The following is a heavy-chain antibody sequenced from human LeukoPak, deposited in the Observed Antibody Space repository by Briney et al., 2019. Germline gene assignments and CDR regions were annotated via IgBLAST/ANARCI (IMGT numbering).Heavy chain of an antibody. J-gene: IGHJ4*02. D-gene: IGHD3-22*01. CDR3: ATGTNYYDSSGYTYFDY. Sequence: ASVKVSCKVSGYTLTELSMHWVRQAPGKGLEWMGGFDPEDGETIYAQKFQGRVTMTEDTSTDTAYMELSSLRSEDAAVYYCATGTNYYDSSGYTYFDYWGQGTLVTVSS. CDR2: FDPEDGET. V-gene: IGHV1-24*01. CDR1: GYTLTELS.